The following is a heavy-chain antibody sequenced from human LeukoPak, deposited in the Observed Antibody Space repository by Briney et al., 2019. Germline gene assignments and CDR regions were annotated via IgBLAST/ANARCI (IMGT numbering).Heavy chain of an antibody. V-gene: IGHV3-21*01. Sequence: GGSLRLSCAASGFTVSSNYMNWVRQAPGKGLEWVSSLSGSSNYIFYADSVKGRFTISRDNAKNSLFLQMNSLRAEDTAVYYCAKDWGYNFASGSSYLDYWGQGILVTVSS. CDR1: GFTVSSNY. CDR2: LSGSSNYI. CDR3: AKDWGYNFASGSSYLDY. J-gene: IGHJ4*02. D-gene: IGHD1-1*01.